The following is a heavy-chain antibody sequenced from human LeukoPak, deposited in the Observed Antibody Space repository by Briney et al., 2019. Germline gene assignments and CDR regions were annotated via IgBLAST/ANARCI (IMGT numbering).Heavy chain of an antibody. CDR3: ARDNDYGNDY. CDR2: IAPDGSDK. Sequence: GGSLRLSCAASGFTFSSYWMKWVRQAPGRGLEWVANIAPDGSDKYHLDSVKGRFTISRDNTKNSLSPEMNSLRAEDTALCYCARDNDYGNDYWGQGTLVTVSS. D-gene: IGHD4-17*01. J-gene: IGHJ4*02. CDR1: GFTFSSYW. V-gene: IGHV3-7*04.